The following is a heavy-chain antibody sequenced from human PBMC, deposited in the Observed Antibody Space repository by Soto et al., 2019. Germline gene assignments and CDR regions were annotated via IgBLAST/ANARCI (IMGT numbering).Heavy chain of an antibody. CDR1: GFTFSSYT. CDR3: AKDLEYSYGYYYYYGMDV. D-gene: IGHD5-18*01. V-gene: IGHV3-30*04. Sequence: GGSLRLSCAASGFTFSSYTMHWVRQAPGKGLEWVAVISYDGSNKYYADSVKGRFTISRDNSKNTLYLQMNSLRAEDTAVYYCAKDLEYSYGYYYYYGMDVWGQGTTVTVSS. J-gene: IGHJ6*02. CDR2: ISYDGSNK.